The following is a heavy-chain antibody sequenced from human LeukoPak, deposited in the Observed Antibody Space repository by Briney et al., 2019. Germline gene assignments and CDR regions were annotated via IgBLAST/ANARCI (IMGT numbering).Heavy chain of an antibody. Sequence: SETLSLTCTVSGGSISSGSYYWSWIRQPAGKGLEWIGRIYTSGSTNYNPSLKSRVTISVDTSKNQFSLKLSSVTAADTAVYYCARVHCGGDCYSDRGWFDPWGQGTLVTVSS. CDR2: IYTSGST. V-gene: IGHV4-61*02. D-gene: IGHD2-21*02. J-gene: IGHJ5*02. CDR3: ARVHCGGDCYSDRGWFDP. CDR1: GGSISSGSYY.